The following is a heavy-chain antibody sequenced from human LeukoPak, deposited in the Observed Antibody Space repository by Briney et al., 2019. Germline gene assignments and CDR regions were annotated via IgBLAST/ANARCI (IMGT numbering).Heavy chain of an antibody. CDR1: GYSFTSYW. J-gene: IGHJ4*02. V-gene: IGHV5-51*01. CDR2: IYPGDSDT. D-gene: IGHD3-10*01. CDR3: ARQITMVRGVIMKYFDY. Sequence: GESLKISCKGSGYSFTSYWICWVRQMPGKGLEWMGIIYPGDSDTRYSPSFQGQVTISADKSISTAYLQWSSLKASDTAMYYCARQITMVRGVIMKYFDYWGQGTLVTVSS.